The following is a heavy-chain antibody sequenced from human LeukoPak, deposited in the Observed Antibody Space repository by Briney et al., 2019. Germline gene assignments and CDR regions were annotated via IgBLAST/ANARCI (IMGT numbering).Heavy chain of an antibody. D-gene: IGHD2-2*01. CDR1: GYTFTGYY. V-gene: IGHV1-2*02. CDR2: INPNSGGT. CDR3: ARGIVVVPAARDAIDI. J-gene: IGHJ3*02. Sequence: ASVKVSCKASGYTFTGYYMHWVRQAPGQGLEWMGWINPNSGGTNYAQKFQGRVTMTRDTSISTAYMELSRLRSDDTAVYYCARGIVVVPAARDAIDIWGQGTMVTVSS.